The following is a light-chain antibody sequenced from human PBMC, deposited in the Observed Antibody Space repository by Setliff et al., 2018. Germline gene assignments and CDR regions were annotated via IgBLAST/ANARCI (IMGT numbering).Light chain of an antibody. CDR3: SSYTISSTRFYV. Sequence: QSVLTQPASVSGSPGQSITISCTGTSSDIGGYNYVSWYQQHPGKAPKLMIYEVSHRPSGVSNRFSGSKSGNTASLTISGLQAEDEADFYCSSYTISSTRFYVFGTGTKATVL. CDR1: SSDIGGYNY. V-gene: IGLV2-14*01. J-gene: IGLJ1*01. CDR2: EVS.